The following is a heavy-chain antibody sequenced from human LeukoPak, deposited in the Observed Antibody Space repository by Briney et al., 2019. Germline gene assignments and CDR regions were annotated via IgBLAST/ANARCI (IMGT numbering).Heavy chain of an antibody. D-gene: IGHD6-13*01. CDR2: MNPNSGNT. J-gene: IGHJ4*02. V-gene: IGHV1-8*01. CDR3: ARGGLRGRGSSWYYFDY. CDR1: GYTFTSYD. Sequence: GASVKVSCKAAGYTFTSYDINWVRQATGQGLGWMGWMNPNSGNTGYAQKFQGRVTMTRNTSISTAYMELSSLRSEDTAVYYCARGGLRGRGSSWYYFDYWGQGTLVTVSS.